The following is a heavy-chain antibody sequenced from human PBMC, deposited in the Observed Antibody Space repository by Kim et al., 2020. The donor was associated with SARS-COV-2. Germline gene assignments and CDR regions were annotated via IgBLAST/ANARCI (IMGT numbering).Heavy chain of an antibody. V-gene: IGHV3-23*01. CDR3: AKYCSAATCFYYYGMDV. J-gene: IGHJ6*02. Sequence: GGSLRLSCAASGFTFSNYVMSWVRQAPGKGLEWVSAISGTGDSTYYADSVKGRFTISRDNSKNTVCLQMGSLRAEDTAVYYCAKYCSAATCFYYYGMDVWGQGTMVTVSS. CDR1: GFTFSNYV. D-gene: IGHD2-15*01. CDR2: ISGTGDST.